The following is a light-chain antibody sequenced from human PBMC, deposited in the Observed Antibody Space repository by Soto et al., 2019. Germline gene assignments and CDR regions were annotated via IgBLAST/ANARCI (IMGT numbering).Light chain of an antibody. J-gene: IGLJ3*02. Sequence: QSVLTQPASVSGSPGQSITISCTGTNSDVGNYNLVSWYQQHPGKAPKLIIYEGSKRPSGVSDRFSGSKSGDTASLTISGLQDEDEADYYCCSYPGSHTWVFGGGTKLTVL. CDR3: CSYPGSHTWV. CDR2: EGS. CDR1: NSDVGNYNL. V-gene: IGLV2-23*01.